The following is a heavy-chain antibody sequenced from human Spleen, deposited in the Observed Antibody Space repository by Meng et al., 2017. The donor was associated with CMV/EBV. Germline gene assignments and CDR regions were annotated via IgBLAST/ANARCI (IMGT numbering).Heavy chain of an antibody. CDR1: GYIFTSYA. CDR3: ARDLLDFWSGYENYYYYGVDV. D-gene: IGHD3-3*01. CDR2: ISGDNRKT. V-gene: IGHV1-18*01. Sequence: ASVKVSCKSSGYIFTSYAISWVRQVPGQGLEWMGWISGDNRKTNYAQGFQGRVTMTTDTSTNTAYMELRSLRLDDTAVYYCARDLLDFWSGYENYYYYGVDVWGQGTTVTVSS. J-gene: IGHJ6*02.